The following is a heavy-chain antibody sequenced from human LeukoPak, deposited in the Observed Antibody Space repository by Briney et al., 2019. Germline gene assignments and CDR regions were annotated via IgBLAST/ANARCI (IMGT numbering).Heavy chain of an antibody. Sequence: SETLSLTCTVSGGSLSTYFWSWIRQPAGKGLEWIGRIYISGSTIYNPSLKSRITMSVDTSKNQFSLKLSSVTAADTAMYYCAREVADYGGYYYYHYMDVWGKGTTVTISS. CDR2: IYISGST. CDR1: GGSLSTYF. J-gene: IGHJ6*03. V-gene: IGHV4-4*07. CDR3: AREVADYGGYYYYHYMDV. D-gene: IGHD4-23*01.